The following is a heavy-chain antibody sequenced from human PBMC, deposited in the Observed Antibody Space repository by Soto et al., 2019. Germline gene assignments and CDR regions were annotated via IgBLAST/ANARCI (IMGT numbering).Heavy chain of an antibody. V-gene: IGHV4-39*07. D-gene: IGHD6-19*01. CDR1: GDAISRIDYC. J-gene: IGHJ4*02. CDR2: IYYSGTI. Sequence: SETLSLTCTVSGDAISRIDYCWAWIRQAPEKGLEWIGTIYYSGTIYYNPSLKSRVTISVDTSKNQFSLKLSSLTAADTAVYYCARVFNSGWYLFDYWGQGTLVTVSS. CDR3: ARVFNSGWYLFDY.